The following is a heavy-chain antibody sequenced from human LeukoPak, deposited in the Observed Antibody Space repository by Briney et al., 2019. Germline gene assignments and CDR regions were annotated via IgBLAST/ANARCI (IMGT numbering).Heavy chain of an antibody. Sequence: ASVKVSCKASGGTFSSYTISWVRQAPGQGLEWMGRIIPILGIANYAQKFQGRVTITADKSTSTAYMELSSLRSEDTAVYYCAREGYYDSRARADWFDPWGQGTLATVSS. CDR3: AREGYYDSRARADWFDP. D-gene: IGHD3-22*01. CDR1: GGTFSSYT. CDR2: IIPILGIA. J-gene: IGHJ5*02. V-gene: IGHV1-69*04.